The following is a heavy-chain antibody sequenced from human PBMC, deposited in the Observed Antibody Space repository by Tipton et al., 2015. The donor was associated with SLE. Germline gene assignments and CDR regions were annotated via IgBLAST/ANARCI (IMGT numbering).Heavy chain of an antibody. J-gene: IGHJ6*02. D-gene: IGHD3-16*01. V-gene: IGHV3-53*05. CDR1: GFIFGDYA. CDR3: ARDAKGFWGAYNENGMDV. CDR2: IYSGGST. Sequence: SLRLSCSCSGFIFGDYAMAWVRQAPGKGLEWVSVIYSGGSTFYADSVKGRFTISRDNSKNTLYLQMNSLRAEDTAVYYCARDAKGFWGAYNENGMDVWGQGTTVTVSS.